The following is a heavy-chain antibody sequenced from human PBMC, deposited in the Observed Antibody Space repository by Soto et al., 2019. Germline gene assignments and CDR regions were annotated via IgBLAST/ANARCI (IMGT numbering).Heavy chain of an antibody. J-gene: IGHJ4*02. D-gene: IGHD3-22*01. Sequence: PGGSLRLSCAASGFTFSSYSMNWVRQAPGKGLEWVSSISSSSSYIYYADSVKGRFTISRDNAKNSLYLQMNSLRAEDTVVYYCARGTFYYESSGYYGYWGQGTLVTVSS. CDR2: ISSSSSYI. V-gene: IGHV3-21*01. CDR3: ARGTFYYESSGYYGY. CDR1: GFTFSSYS.